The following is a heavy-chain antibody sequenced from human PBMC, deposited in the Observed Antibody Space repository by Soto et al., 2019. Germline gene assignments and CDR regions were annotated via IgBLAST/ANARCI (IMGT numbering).Heavy chain of an antibody. CDR3: ARHNYDYIWGSYRSRFPSY. CDR2: IYYSGST. J-gene: IGHJ4*02. V-gene: IGHV4-39*01. CDR1: GGSISSSSYY. Sequence: QLQLQESGPGLVKPSETLSLTCTVSGGSISSSSYYWGWIRQPPGKWLEWIGSIYYSGSTYYHPSLKSRVTISVDTSKNQFSLKLSSVTAADTAVYYCARHNYDYIWGSYRSRFPSYWGQGTLVTVSS. D-gene: IGHD3-16*02.